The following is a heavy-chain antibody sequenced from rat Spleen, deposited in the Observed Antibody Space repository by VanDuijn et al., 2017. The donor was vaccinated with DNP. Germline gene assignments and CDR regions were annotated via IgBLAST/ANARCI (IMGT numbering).Heavy chain of an antibody. CDR2: IWGDGST. V-gene: IGHV2-77*01. CDR3: ASTLVNYGTYGYYAMDA. CDR1: GFSLTSYG. D-gene: IGHD1-3*01. Sequence: QVQMKETGPGLVQTTQTLSVTCTVSGFSLTSYGVHWVRQAPGKGLEWMGIIWGDGSTNYASALKSRLSISRDTSKSQVFLTMSSLQTEDTATYYCASTLVNYGTYGYYAMDAWGQGTSVTVSS. J-gene: IGHJ4*01.